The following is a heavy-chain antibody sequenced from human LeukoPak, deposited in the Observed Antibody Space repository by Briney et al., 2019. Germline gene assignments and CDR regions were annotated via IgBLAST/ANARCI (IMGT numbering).Heavy chain of an antibody. J-gene: IGHJ4*02. CDR3: ARAQSVLLWFGETQDR. V-gene: IGHV1-46*01. D-gene: IGHD3-10*01. Sequence: ASVKVSCKASGYTFTSYYMHWVRQAPGQGLEWMGIINPSGGSTSYAQKFQGRVTMTRDMSTSTAYMEMRSLRSDDTAVYYCARAQSVLLWFGETQDRWGQGTLVTVSS. CDR2: INPSGGST. CDR1: GYTFTSYY.